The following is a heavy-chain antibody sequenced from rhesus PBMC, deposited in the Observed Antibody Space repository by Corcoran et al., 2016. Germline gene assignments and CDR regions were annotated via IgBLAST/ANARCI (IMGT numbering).Heavy chain of an antibody. J-gene: IGHJ4*01. CDR3: ARPPLMSSWNVDDY. Sequence: QVQLQESGPGLVKPSETLSLTCAVSGYSISRGYYGGWIRQPPGKGLEYIGYITGSSGSTYYNPSLKSRVTISKDTSKNQFSLKLSSVTAADTAVYYCARPPLMSSWNVDDYWGQGVLVTVSS. CDR1: GYSISRGYY. D-gene: IGHD1-14*01. CDR2: ITGSSGST. V-gene: IGHV4-99*01.